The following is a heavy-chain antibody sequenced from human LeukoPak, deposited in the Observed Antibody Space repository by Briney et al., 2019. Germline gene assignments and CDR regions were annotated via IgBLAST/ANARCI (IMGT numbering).Heavy chain of an antibody. D-gene: IGHD3-10*01. CDR1: GFTVSSNY. V-gene: IGHV3-53*01. J-gene: IGHJ4*02. Sequence: PGGSLRLSCAASGFTVSSNYMSWVRQAPGKGLEWVSLIYTGDTTYYADSVKGRFTISRDNSKNTLYLQMNSLRAEDTAEYYCAKDRAPGYGSGTYFAFDYWGQGTLVTVSS. CDR3: AKDRAPGYGSGTYFAFDY. CDR2: IYTGDTT.